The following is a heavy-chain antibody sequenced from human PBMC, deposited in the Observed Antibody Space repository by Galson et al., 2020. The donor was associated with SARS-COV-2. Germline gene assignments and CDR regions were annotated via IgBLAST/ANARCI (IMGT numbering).Heavy chain of an antibody. V-gene: IGHV3-30*18. J-gene: IGHJ4*02. CDR2: ISYDGSNK. CDR1: GFTFSSYG. CDR3: AKSYDWDY. Sequence: GGSLRLSCAASGFTFSSYGMHWVRQAPGKGLEWVAVISYDGSNKYYADSVKGRFTISRDNSKNTLYLQMNSLRAEDTAVYYCAKSYDWDYWGQGTLVTVSS. D-gene: IGHD3-3*01.